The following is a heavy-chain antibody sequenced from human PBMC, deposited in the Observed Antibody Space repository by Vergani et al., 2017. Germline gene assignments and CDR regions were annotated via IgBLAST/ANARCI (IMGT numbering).Heavy chain of an antibody. Sequence: QVQLQESGPGLVKPSETLSLTCTVSGGSISSYYWSWIRQPPGEGLEWIGYIYYSGSTNYNPSLKSRVTIAVDTSKNQFSLKLSAVTAADTAVYYCARAHSPHRWYPYYVDYWGQGTLVTVSS. CDR1: GGSISSYY. D-gene: IGHD4-23*01. CDR3: ARAHSPHRWYPYYVDY. J-gene: IGHJ4*02. CDR2: IYYSGST. V-gene: IGHV4-59*08.